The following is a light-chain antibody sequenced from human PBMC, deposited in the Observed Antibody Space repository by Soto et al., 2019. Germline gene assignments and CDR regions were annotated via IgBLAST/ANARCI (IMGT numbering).Light chain of an antibody. CDR1: QSVSSN. CDR2: GAS. J-gene: IGKJ5*01. V-gene: IGKV3-15*01. CDR3: QQYNNWPLT. Sequence: EIVMTQSPATLSVSPGERATLSCRARQSVSSNLAWYQQKPGQAPRLLIYGASTRATGIPARFSGSGSGTEFTLTISSLQSGDFAVYYCQQYNNWPLTFGQGTRLEIK.